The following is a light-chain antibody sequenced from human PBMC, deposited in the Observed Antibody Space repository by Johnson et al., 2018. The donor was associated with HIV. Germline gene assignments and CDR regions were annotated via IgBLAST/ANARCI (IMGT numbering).Light chain of an antibody. Sequence: QSVLTQPPSVSAASGQRVDISCSGGRANIENNYVSWYQQLPPTAPKLLISDNDNRPSTIPDRLYGPQSGASALLDINALPTGDEPDYYCGTWDNSLNVYVLGTGAKVIVL. V-gene: IGLV1-51*01. CDR2: DND. CDR1: RANIENNY. CDR3: GTWDNSLNVYV. J-gene: IGLJ1*01.